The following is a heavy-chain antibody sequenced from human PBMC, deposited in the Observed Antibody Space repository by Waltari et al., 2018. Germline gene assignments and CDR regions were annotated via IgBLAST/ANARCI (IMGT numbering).Heavy chain of an antibody. CDR2: IYHSGST. Sequence: QVQLQESGPGLVKPSEPLSLPCAVSGYSISSGYYWCWIRQPPGKGPEWIGSIYHSGSTYYNPSLKSRVTISVDTSKNQFSLKLSSVTAADTAVYYCARSDDMITFGGVIVPGAFDIWGQGTMVTVSS. CDR3: ARSDDMITFGGVIVPGAFDI. V-gene: IGHV4-38-2*01. D-gene: IGHD3-16*02. J-gene: IGHJ3*02. CDR1: GYSISSGYY.